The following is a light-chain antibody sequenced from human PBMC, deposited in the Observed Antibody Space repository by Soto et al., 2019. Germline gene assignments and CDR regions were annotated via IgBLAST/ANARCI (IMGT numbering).Light chain of an antibody. CDR3: QQSYSSPWT. Sequence: DIQMTQSPSSLSASIGDRVTITCRASRNIDKNLNWYQQKPGKAPNLLIYATSALQNGVPSRFSGSGPGTDFNLTVNSLQPEAVAVYFCQQSYSSPWTFGMGTKVEI. CDR2: ATS. J-gene: IGKJ1*01. V-gene: IGKV1-39*01. CDR1: RNIDKN.